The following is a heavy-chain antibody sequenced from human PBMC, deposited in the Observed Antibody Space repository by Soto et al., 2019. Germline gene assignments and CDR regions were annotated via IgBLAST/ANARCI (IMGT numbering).Heavy chain of an antibody. CDR3: AGGSGSYPGGGPFDY. CDR1: GGTFSSYA. J-gene: IGHJ4*02. Sequence: QVQLVQSGAEVKKPGSSVKVSCKASGGTFSSYAISWVRQAPGQGLEWMGGIIPIFGTANYAQKFQGRVTLTADKSTSTAYREVSSLRSEDTGVYYCAGGSGSYPGGGPFDYWGQGTLVTVSS. CDR2: IIPIFGTA. V-gene: IGHV1-69*06. D-gene: IGHD1-26*01.